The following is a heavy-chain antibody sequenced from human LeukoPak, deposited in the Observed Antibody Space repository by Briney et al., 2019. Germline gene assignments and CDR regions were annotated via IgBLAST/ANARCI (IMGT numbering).Heavy chain of an antibody. CDR1: GGSIGSNY. Sequence: SETLSLTCNVFGGSIGSNYWSWIRQPPGKGLEWIGYIYYSGTTNYNPSLKSRATISVETSKNQISLKLRSVTAADTAVYYCARNRLSHYYVSGSDYFDIWGYGTMVTVSS. V-gene: IGHV4-59*01. CDR2: IYYSGTT. J-gene: IGHJ3*02. CDR3: ARNRLSHYYVSGSDYFDI. D-gene: IGHD3-10*01.